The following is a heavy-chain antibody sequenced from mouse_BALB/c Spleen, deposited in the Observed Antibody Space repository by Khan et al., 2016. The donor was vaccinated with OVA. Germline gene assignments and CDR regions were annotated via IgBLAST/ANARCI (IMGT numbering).Heavy chain of an antibody. D-gene: IGHD2-4*01. CDR2: IWTGGIT. Sequence: NTCTVSGFSLSNYGIHWVRQPPGKGLEWLGVIWTGGITNYNSALMSRLIISKDNSKSQVFLKMNRLQTDDTAIYYCARSYDYDVGGFTYWGQGTLVTVST. CDR1: GFSLSNYG. CDR3: ARSYDYDVGGFTY. V-gene: IGHV2-9*02. J-gene: IGHJ3*01.